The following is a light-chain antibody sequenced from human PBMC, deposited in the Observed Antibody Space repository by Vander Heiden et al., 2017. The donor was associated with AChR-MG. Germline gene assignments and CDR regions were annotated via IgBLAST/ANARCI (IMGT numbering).Light chain of an antibody. CDR2: EVH. V-gene: IGLV2-14*01. Sequence: QAARTHPASVSGAPAQAITSSSSGTSSDVGGYNYVSWYQQHPGKAPTLIIYEVHNRPSGVSSRFSGSKSGNTASLTISGLQAEDEADYYCSSHSSVNTLSVVFGGGTMLTVL. CDR3: SSHSSVNTLSVV. CDR1: SSDVGGYNY. J-gene: IGLJ2*01.